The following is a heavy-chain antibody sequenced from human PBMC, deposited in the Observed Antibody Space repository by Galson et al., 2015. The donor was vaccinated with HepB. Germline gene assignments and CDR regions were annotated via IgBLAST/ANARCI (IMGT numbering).Heavy chain of an antibody. V-gene: IGHV3-23*01. CDR3: AKPPSRTIGVKSWFDP. CDR2: ISASGTST. J-gene: IGHJ5*02. D-gene: IGHD2-8*01. CDR1: GFTLSNYP. Sequence: SLRLSCAASGFTLSNYPMNWVRQAPGKGLEWVSVISASGTSTYYADSVEGRFIISRDNSKNTLYLQMNSLRAEDTAVYYCAKPPSRTIGVKSWFDPWGRGTLVTVSS.